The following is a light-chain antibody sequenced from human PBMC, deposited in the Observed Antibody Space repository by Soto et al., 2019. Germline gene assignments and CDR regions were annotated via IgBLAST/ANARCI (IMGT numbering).Light chain of an antibody. CDR2: EGS. Sequence: QSALTQPSSVSGSPGQSITISCTGTSSDVGTYNLVSWYQQLPGEAPKLMIYEGSKRPSGTSNRFSGSKSGNTAYLTISGLQAEDDADYYCCSYAGDNTYVFGTGTKLTVL. J-gene: IGLJ1*01. CDR1: SSDVGTYNL. CDR3: CSYAGDNTYV. V-gene: IGLV2-23*01.